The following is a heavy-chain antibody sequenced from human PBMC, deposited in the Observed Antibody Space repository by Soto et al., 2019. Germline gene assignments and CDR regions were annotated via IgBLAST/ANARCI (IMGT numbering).Heavy chain of an antibody. V-gene: IGHV3-23*01. D-gene: IGHD6-13*01. CDR2: ISGSGGST. CDR1: GFTFSSFA. CDR3: ARGLSAGKGSPPDF. Sequence: GGSLRLSCAASGFTFSSFAMSWVRQAPGKGLDWVSAISGSGGSTYSADSVKGRFTISRDNSKNTLYLQMSSLRAEDTAVYYCARGLSAGKGSPPDFWGQGSLVTVSS. J-gene: IGHJ4*02.